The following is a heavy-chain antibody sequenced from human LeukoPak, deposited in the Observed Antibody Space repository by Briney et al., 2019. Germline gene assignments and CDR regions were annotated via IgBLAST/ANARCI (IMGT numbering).Heavy chain of an antibody. V-gene: IGHV4-34*01. CDR2: INHSGST. D-gene: IGHD1-14*01. J-gene: IGHJ3*02. Sequence: PSETLSLTCAVYGGSFSGYYWSWIRQPPGKGLEWIGEINHSGSTNYNPSLKSRVTISVDKSKNQFSLKLSSVTAADTAVYYCARDNGRDAFDIWGQGTMVTVSS. CDR3: ARDNGRDAFDI. CDR1: GGSFSGYY.